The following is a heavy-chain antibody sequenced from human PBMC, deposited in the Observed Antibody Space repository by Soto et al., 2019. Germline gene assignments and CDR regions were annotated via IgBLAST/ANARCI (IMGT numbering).Heavy chain of an antibody. Sequence: EVQLVESGGGLVQPGGALRLSCAASGFIFSHYWMHWFRQFPGECLMWVSRINNDGSSPVYADSVKCRFTISRDNAKNTVVLQVDSLSVEDTAVYYCVRTIEGYRYFHYWGQGSLVTVFS. V-gene: IGHV3-74*01. J-gene: IGHJ4*02. CDR3: VRTIEGYRYFHY. D-gene: IGHD3-9*01. CDR2: INNDGSSP. CDR1: GFIFSHYW.